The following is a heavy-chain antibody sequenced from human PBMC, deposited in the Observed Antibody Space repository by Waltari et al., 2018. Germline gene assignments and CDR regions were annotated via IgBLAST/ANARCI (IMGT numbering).Heavy chain of an antibody. D-gene: IGHD2-15*01. J-gene: IGHJ5*01. CDR1: GFSFSNYE. CDR2: IRNSGGNT. CDR3: TSWRVVAGTGWFDS. V-gene: IGHV3-23*01. Sequence: EVQLLESGGGLVQPGGSLRLSCAASGFSFSNYEMAWVRQAPGKWLEWVSGIRNSGGNTYYGDSVKGRFAISRDNSRNTLHLQMNGLRAEDTAIYYCTSWRVVAGTGWFDSWGQGTLVTVSS.